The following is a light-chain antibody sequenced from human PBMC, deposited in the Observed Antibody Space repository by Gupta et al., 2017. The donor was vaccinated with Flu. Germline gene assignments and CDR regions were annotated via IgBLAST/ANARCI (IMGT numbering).Light chain of an antibody. Sequence: SYELTQPPSVSVSPGQTASITCSGDKLGDKYACWYQQKPGQSPVLDIYQDSKRPSGIPERFSGSNSGNTATLTISGTQAMDEADYYCQAWDSSTWVFGGGTKLTVL. J-gene: IGLJ3*02. CDR2: QDS. V-gene: IGLV3-1*01. CDR1: KLGDKY. CDR3: QAWDSSTWV.